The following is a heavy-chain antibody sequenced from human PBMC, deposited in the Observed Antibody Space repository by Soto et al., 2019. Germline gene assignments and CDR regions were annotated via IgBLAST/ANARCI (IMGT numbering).Heavy chain of an antibody. D-gene: IGHD2-2*01. CDR1: GGSISSYY. J-gene: IGHJ6*03. V-gene: IGHV4-59*01. Sequence: SETLSLTCTVSGGSISSYYWSWIRQPPGKGLEWIGYIYYSGSTNYNPSLKSRVTISVDTSKNQFSLKLSSVTAADTAVYYCARLNCSSTSCYYYYYYMDVWGKGTTVTVSS. CDR2: IYYSGST. CDR3: ARLNCSSTSCYYYYYYMDV.